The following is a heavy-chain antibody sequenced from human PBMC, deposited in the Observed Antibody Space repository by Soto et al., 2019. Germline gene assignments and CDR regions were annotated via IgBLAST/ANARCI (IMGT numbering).Heavy chain of an antibody. J-gene: IGHJ4*02. CDR1: GFTFSSYD. CDR2: IGTAGDT. V-gene: IGHV3-13*01. D-gene: IGHD6-6*01. Sequence: GESLKISCAASGFTFSSYDMHWVRQATGKGLEWVSAIGTAGDTYYPGSVKGRFTISRENAKNSLYLQMNSLRAGDTAVYYCARGDAAARTFDYWGQGTLVTVSS. CDR3: ARGDAAARTFDY.